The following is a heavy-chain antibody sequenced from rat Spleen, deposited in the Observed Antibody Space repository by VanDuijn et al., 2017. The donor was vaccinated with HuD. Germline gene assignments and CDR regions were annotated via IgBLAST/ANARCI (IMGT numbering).Heavy chain of an antibody. CDR1: GFSLTSNG. J-gene: IGHJ2*01. V-gene: IGHV2-72*01. Sequence: QVQLKESGPGLMQPSETLSLTCTVSGFSLTSNGVGWVRQPLGKGLVWMGTIWAGGSTNYNSAVQSRLSISRDTSKSQVFLKMNSLQTEDTAMYFCARSRGYDGSYFDYWGQGVMVTVSS. D-gene: IGHD1-12*02. CDR3: ARSRGYDGSYFDY. CDR2: IWAGGST.